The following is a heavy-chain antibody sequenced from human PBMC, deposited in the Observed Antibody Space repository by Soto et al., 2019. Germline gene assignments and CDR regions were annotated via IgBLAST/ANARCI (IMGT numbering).Heavy chain of an antibody. D-gene: IGHD2-15*01. Sequence: QVQVVQSGAEVKKPGASVKVSCKASGYTFTSYGFSWVRQAPGQGLEWMGWISAYNGNTNYAQKLQGRVTMTTDTSTNRAYTKLRSLRSDDTDVYFCARAAIGYCRDGSWPLGMDVWGQGTTVTVSS. V-gene: IGHV1-18*01. J-gene: IGHJ6*02. CDR2: ISAYNGNT. CDR3: ARAAIGYCRDGSWPLGMDV. CDR1: GYTFTSYG.